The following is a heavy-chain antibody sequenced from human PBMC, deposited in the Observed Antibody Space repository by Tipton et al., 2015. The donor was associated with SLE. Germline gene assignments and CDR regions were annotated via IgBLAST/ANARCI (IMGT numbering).Heavy chain of an antibody. CDR1: GFTFSSYE. V-gene: IGHV3-48*03. D-gene: IGHD6-13*01. CDR3: VRDSSSWYGYFDY. J-gene: IGHJ4*02. Sequence: SPRLSCAASGFTFSSYEMNRVRQAPGKGLEWVAYFSTGGRNVYYADSVKGRFTVSRDNAKNSLYLQMNGLTGEDTAVYYCVRDSSSWYGYFDYWGQGTLVTVSS. CDR2: FSTGGRNV.